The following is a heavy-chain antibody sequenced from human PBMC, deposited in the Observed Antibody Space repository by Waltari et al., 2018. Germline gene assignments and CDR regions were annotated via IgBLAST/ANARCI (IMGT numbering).Heavy chain of an antibody. D-gene: IGHD2-15*01. V-gene: IGHV1-2*06. J-gene: IGHJ4*02. Sequence: QVQLVQSGAEVKKPGASVKVSCKASGYTFTGYYMHWVRQAPGQGLEWMGRINPNSGGTNYAQKFQGRVTMTRDTSISTAYMELSRLRSDDTAVYYCARAVEGCSGGSCYWGAGYWGQGTLVTVSS. CDR2: INPNSGGT. CDR1: GYTFTGYY. CDR3: ARAVEGCSGGSCYWGAGY.